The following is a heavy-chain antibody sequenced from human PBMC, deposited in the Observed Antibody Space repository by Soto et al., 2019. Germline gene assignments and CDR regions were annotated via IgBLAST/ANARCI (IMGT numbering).Heavy chain of an antibody. CDR2: IIPILGIA. CDR3: ARGTGLSDYVFVFDY. J-gene: IGHJ4*02. Sequence: SVKVSCKASGGTFSSYTISWVRQAPGQGLEWMGRIIPILGIANYAQKFQGRVTITADKSTSTAYMELSSLRSEDTALYYCARGTGLSDYVFVFDYWGQGTLVTVSS. D-gene: IGHD1-26*01. V-gene: IGHV1-69*02. CDR1: GGTFSSYT.